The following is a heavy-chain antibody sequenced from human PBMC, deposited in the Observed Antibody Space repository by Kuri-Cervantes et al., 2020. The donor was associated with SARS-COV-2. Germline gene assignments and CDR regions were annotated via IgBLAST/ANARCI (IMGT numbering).Heavy chain of an antibody. CDR2: IKQDGSEK. Sequence: GESLKISCAASGFTFSSYAMSWVRQAPGKGLEWVANIKQDGSEKYYVDSVKGRFTISRDNAKNSLYLQMNSLRAEDTAVYYCARRFHQYQLPHWYFDLWGRGTLVTVSS. V-gene: IGHV3-7*01. J-gene: IGHJ2*01. CDR1: GFTFSSYA. CDR3: ARRFHQYQLPHWYFDL. D-gene: IGHD2-2*01.